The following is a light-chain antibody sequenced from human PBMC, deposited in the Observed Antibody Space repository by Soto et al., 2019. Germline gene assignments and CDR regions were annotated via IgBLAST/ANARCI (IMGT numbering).Light chain of an antibody. Sequence: DIQMTQSPSSLSASVGDRVTITCRASQGIRNGLGWYQQKPGKAPKRLIYAASSLQSGVPSRFSGSGSGTEFTLTINSLQPEDFATYYCLQHNTYPYSFGQWTKLEIK. CDR2: AAS. CDR3: LQHNTYPYS. J-gene: IGKJ2*01. V-gene: IGKV1-17*01. CDR1: QGIRNG.